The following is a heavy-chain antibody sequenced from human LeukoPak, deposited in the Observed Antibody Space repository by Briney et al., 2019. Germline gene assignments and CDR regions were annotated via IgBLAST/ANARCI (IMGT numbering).Heavy chain of an antibody. CDR3: ARAARSSDSSGYKYYYYYYMDV. V-gene: IGHV1-18*01. Sequence: ASVKVSCKASGYTFTSYSISWVRQAPGQGLEWMGWISAYNGNTNYAQKLRGRVTMTTDTSTSTAYMALRSLRSDDTAVYYCARAARSSDSSGYKYYYYYYMDVWGKGTTVTVSS. CDR2: ISAYNGNT. CDR1: GYTFTSYS. J-gene: IGHJ6*03. D-gene: IGHD3-22*01.